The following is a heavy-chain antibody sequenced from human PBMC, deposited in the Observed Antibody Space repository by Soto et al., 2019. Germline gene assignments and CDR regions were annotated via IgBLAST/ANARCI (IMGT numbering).Heavy chain of an antibody. J-gene: IGHJ6*02. CDR2: IYYSGST. D-gene: IGHD3-3*01. Sequence: QVQLQESGPGLVKPSQTLSLTCTVSGGSISSGDYYWSWIRQPPGKGLEWIGYIYYSGSTYYNPSLKSRVTISVDTSKNQFSLKLSSVTAADTAVYYCARGFGFWSGWGNYGMDVWGQGTTVTVSS. CDR1: GGSISSGDYY. CDR3: ARGFGFWSGWGNYGMDV. V-gene: IGHV4-30-4*01.